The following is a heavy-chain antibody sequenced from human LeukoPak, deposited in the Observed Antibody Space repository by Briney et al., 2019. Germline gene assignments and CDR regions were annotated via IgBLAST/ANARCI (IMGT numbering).Heavy chain of an antibody. V-gene: IGHV1-18*01. CDR3: ARDLGYGDYLVLAFDP. J-gene: IGHJ5*02. Sequence: ASVKVSCKASGYTFTSYGISWVRQAPGQGLEWMGWISAYNGNTNYAQKLQGRVTMTTDTSTSTAYMELRSLRSDDTAVYYCARDLGYGDYLVLAFDPWGQGTLVTVSS. CDR1: GYTFTSYG. D-gene: IGHD4-17*01. CDR2: ISAYNGNT.